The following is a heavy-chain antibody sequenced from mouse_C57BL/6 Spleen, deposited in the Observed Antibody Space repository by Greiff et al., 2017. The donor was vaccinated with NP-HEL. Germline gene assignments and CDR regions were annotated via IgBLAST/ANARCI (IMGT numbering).Heavy chain of an antibody. CDR3: TRGDTTNAMDY. Sequence: QVQLKESGAELVRPGASVTLSCKASGYTFTDYEMHWVKQTPVNGLEWIGAIDPETGGTAYNQKFKGKAILSADKSASTAYMELRSLTSEDSAVYYCTRGDTTNAMDYWGQGTSVTVSS. J-gene: IGHJ4*01. CDR1: GYTFTDYE. V-gene: IGHV1-15*01. CDR2: IDPETGGT. D-gene: IGHD1-1*01.